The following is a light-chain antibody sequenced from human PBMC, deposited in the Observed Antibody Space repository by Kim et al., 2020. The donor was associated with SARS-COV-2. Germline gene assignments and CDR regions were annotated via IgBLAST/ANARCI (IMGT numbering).Light chain of an antibody. V-gene: IGLV3-19*01. CDR2: GKY. CDR1: SLRNYY. J-gene: IGLJ3*02. Sequence: SSELTQDPAVSVALGQTVRLTCQGDSLRNYYATWYQQRPGQAPVLVLYGKYNRPSGIPDRFSGSASGNTTSLTITGAQAEDEADYYCNSRDSSCDHVVFG. CDR3: NSRDSSCDHVV.